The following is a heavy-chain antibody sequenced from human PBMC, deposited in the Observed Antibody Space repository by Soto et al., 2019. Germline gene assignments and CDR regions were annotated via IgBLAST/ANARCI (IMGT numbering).Heavy chain of an antibody. Sequence: PSETLSLTCTVSGGSIGSRDYYWSWIRQPPGKGLEWIGYIYYSGSTYHNPSLKSRVTISIDSSKNQFSLNLRSVTAADTAVYYCASLRAAAGNHQLNWFYPWGQGTLVTVSS. J-gene: IGHJ5*02. CDR2: IYYSGST. CDR1: GGSIGSRDYY. V-gene: IGHV4-30-4*01. CDR3: ASLRAAAGNHQLNWFYP. D-gene: IGHD6-13*01.